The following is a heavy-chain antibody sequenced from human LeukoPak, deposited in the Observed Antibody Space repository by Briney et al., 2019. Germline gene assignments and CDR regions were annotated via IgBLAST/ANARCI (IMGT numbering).Heavy chain of an antibody. CDR2: IYHSGST. Sequence: SETLSLTCAASGYSISSGYYWGWIRQPPGKGLEWIGSIYHSGSTSYNPSLKSRVTISVDTSKNQFSLKLSSVTAADTAVYYCARLIEYSSPVDYWGQGTLVTVSS. J-gene: IGHJ4*02. V-gene: IGHV4-38-2*01. D-gene: IGHD6-6*01. CDR1: GYSISSGYY. CDR3: ARLIEYSSPVDY.